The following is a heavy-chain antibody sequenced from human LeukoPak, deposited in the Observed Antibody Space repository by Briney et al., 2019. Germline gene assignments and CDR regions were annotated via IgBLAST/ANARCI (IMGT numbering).Heavy chain of an antibody. V-gene: IGHV4-59*08. Sequence: SETLSLTCTVSGGSISSYYWSWIRQPPGKGLEWIGYIYYSGSTNYNPSLKSRVTISVDTSKNQFSLKLSSVTAADTAVYYCARHTMGVEYYFDYWGQGTLVTVSS. J-gene: IGHJ4*02. D-gene: IGHD3-3*01. CDR3: ARHTMGVEYYFDY. CDR1: GGSISSYY. CDR2: IYYSGST.